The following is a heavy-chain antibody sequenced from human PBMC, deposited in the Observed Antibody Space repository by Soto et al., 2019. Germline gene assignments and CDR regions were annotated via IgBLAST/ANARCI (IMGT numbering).Heavy chain of an antibody. CDR1: GGSISSGAYY. V-gene: IGHV4-31*03. CDR3: ASARIRAVSAFDI. J-gene: IGHJ3*02. Sequence: SETLSLTCTVSGGSISSGAYYWTWIRQRPGKGLEWIGYIYYSGSTYYSPSLKSRLSISLDTSKNQFSLRLSSVTAAATAMYLCASARIRAVSAFDIWRQGTMVTVSS. D-gene: IGHD2-15*01. CDR2: IYYSGST.